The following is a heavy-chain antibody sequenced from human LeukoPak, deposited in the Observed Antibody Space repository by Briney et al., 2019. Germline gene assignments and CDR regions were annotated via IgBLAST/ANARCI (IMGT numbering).Heavy chain of an antibody. J-gene: IGHJ3*02. Sequence: GGSLRLSCAVSGFTLSSYAMSWVRQAPGKGPEWVSGISGSGGSTYYADSVKGRFTISRDNSKNTLYLQVNSLRAEDTAVYYCAKDTTLVLDAFDIWGQGTMVTVSS. D-gene: IGHD1-1*01. CDR2: ISGSGGST. CDR1: GFTLSSYA. V-gene: IGHV3-23*01. CDR3: AKDTTLVLDAFDI.